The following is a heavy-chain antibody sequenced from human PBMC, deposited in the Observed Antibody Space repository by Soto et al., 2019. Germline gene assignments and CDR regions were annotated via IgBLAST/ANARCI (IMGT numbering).Heavy chain of an antibody. D-gene: IGHD2-15*01. J-gene: IGHJ6*02. CDR3: ARQGEIVDNPYGMDV. V-gene: IGHV5-51*01. CDR1: GYSFTSYW. Sequence: PGESLKISCKGSGYSFTSYWIGWVRQMPGKGLEWMGIIYPGDSDTRYSPSFQGQVTISADKSISTAYLQWSSLKASDTALYYFARQGEIVDNPYGMDVWGQGTTVTVSS. CDR2: IYPGDSDT.